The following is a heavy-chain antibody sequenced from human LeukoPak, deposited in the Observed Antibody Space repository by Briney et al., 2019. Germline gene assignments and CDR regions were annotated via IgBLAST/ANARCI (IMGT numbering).Heavy chain of an antibody. D-gene: IGHD2-2*01. CDR1: GYTFTSYG. CDR3: ARDRKDIVVVPAAQGGYYYMDV. Sequence: ASVKVSCKASGYTFTSYGISWVPQAPGQGLEWMGWISAYNGNTNYAQKLQGRVTMTTDTSTSTAYMELRSLRSDDTAVYYCARDRKDIVVVPAAQGGYYYMDVWGKGTTVTVSS. CDR2: ISAYNGNT. J-gene: IGHJ6*03. V-gene: IGHV1-18*01.